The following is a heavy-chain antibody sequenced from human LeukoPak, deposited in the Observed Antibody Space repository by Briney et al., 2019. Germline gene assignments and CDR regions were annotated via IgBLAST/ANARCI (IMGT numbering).Heavy chain of an antibody. D-gene: IGHD3-22*01. J-gene: IGHJ4*02. CDR2: ISDRSNYI. Sequence: PGGSLRLSCAASGYTFSDFSVNWVRQASGKGLEWVSSISDRSNYIYYADSVRGRFTISRDDARDSLFLQMNSLRAEDTAVYFFVKLRRNKDMSGYYYYDDYWDQETRVTVSS. V-gene: IGHV3-21*01. CDR3: VKLRRNKDMSGYYYYDDY. CDR1: GYTFSDFS.